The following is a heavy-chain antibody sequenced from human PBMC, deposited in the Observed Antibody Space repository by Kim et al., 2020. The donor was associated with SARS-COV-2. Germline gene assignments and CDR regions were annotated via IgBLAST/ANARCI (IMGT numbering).Heavy chain of an antibody. J-gene: IGHJ4*02. CDR2: ISYDGSNK. Sequence: GGSLRLSCAASGFTFSSYAMHWVRQAPGKGLEWVAVISYDGSNKYYADSVKGRFTISRDNSKNTLYLQMNSLRAEDTAVYYCARPRGGGYNFEYGYWGQGTLVTVSS. D-gene: IGHD5-12*01. V-gene: IGHV3-30-3*01. CDR1: GFTFSSYA. CDR3: ARPRGGGYNFEYGY.